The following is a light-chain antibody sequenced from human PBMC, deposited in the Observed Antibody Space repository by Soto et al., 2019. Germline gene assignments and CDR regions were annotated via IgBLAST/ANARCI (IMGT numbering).Light chain of an antibody. J-gene: IGLJ3*02. Sequence: QSVLTQPPSASGSPGQSATISCTGTSSDVGGYNYVSWYQQYPGKAPKLMIYEVSKRPSGVPDRFSGSKSGKTASLTVSGLQPEDEADYYCTSYAGSNIWVFGGGTKLTVL. CDR2: EVS. CDR1: SSDVGGYNY. V-gene: IGLV2-8*01. CDR3: TSYAGSNIWV.